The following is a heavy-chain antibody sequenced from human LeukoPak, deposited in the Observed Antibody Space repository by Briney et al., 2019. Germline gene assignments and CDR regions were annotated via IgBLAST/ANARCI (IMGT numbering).Heavy chain of an antibody. CDR2: IYHSGST. CDR3: ARNGTSSYFDY. D-gene: IGHD2-2*01. V-gene: IGHV4-38-2*01. Sequence: SETLPLTCAVSGYSISSGYYRGWIRQAPGKGLEWIGSIYHSGSTHYNPSLKSRVTISVDTPKNQFSLKLSAVTAADTAVYYCARNGTSSYFDYWGQGTLVAVSS. J-gene: IGHJ4*02. CDR1: GYSISSGYY.